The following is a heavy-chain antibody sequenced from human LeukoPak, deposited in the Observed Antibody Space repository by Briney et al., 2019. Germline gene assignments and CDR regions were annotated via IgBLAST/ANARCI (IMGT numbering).Heavy chain of an antibody. CDR2: IRYDGSNK. D-gene: IGHD6-25*01. Sequence: GGSLRLSCAASGFTFSSYGMHWVRRAPGKGLEWVAFIRYDGSNKYYADSVKGRFTISRDNSKNTLYLQMNSLRAEDTAVYYCAKGGYSYYYYYMDVWGKGTTVTVSS. V-gene: IGHV3-30*02. CDR1: GFTFSSYG. J-gene: IGHJ6*03. CDR3: AKGGYSYYYYYMDV.